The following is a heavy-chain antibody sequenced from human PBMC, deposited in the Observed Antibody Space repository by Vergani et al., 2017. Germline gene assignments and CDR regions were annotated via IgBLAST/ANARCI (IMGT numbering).Heavy chain of an antibody. Sequence: QVQLQESGPGLVKPSETLSLTCTVSGRSISSYYWSWIRQPPGTGLEWIGYIYYSGSTNYNPSLKSRVTISVDTSKNQFSLKLSSVTAADTAVYYCARRAFYYDSSGRALYYYRDVWGKXP. D-gene: IGHD3-22*01. V-gene: IGHV4-59*01. CDR3: ARRAFYYDSSGRALYYYRDV. CDR2: IYYSGST. CDR1: GRSISSYY. J-gene: IGHJ6*03.